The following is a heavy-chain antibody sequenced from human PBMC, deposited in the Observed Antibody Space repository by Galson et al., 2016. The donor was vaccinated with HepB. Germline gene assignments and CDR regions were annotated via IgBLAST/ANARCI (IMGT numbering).Heavy chain of an antibody. CDR3: ARDEGFYNGMDV. D-gene: IGHD2-2*02. V-gene: IGHV4-61*08. J-gene: IGHJ6*02. Sequence: TLSLTCTVSSGSFPSDAYYWTWVRQSPAKGLEWIGYIENAGSTNYNPSLKSRVTISIDRSKTQFFLELTSVTAADPAVYYCARDEGFYNGMDVWGQGTTVTVSS. CDR2: IENAGST. CDR1: SGSFPSDAYY.